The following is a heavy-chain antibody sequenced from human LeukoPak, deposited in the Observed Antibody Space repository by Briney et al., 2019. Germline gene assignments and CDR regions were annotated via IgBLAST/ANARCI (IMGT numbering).Heavy chain of an antibody. V-gene: IGHV4-39*07. CDR3: ARSVSAYAGRGWLDP. D-gene: IGHD5-12*01. Sequence: SETLSLTCSVSGGSIRSLGYSWGWIRQPPGKGLEWIASNTGTTYYNPSLKSRVTMSVDTSKNQFSLNLTSVTAADTAVFYCARSVSAYAGRGWLDPWGQGTRVSVSS. J-gene: IGHJ5*02. CDR2: NTGTT. CDR1: GGSIRSLGYS.